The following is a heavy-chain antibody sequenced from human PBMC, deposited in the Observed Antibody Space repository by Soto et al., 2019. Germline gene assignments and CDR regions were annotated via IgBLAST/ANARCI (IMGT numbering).Heavy chain of an antibody. J-gene: IGHJ4*02. CDR1: GFTFSSYA. V-gene: IGHV3-23*01. CDR3: ARRGSGCYYDY. D-gene: IGHD6-19*01. Sequence: EVQLLESGGGLVQPGGSLRLSCAASGFTFSSYAMRWVRQAPVKGLEWVSAISGSGGSTYYADSVKGRFTISRENSKNTLYLQMNSLRAEDTAVYYCARRGSGCYYDYWGQGTLVTVSS. CDR2: ISGSGGST.